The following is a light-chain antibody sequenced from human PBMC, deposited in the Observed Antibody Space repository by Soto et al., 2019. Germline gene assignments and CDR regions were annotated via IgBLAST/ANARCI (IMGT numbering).Light chain of an antibody. V-gene: IGKV3-11*01. J-gene: IGKJ5*01. CDR1: QTVGRY. CDR2: DAS. Sequence: DIVLTQSPATLSLSPGDRVTLSCRASQTVGRYLSWYQHSPGQGPRLLVYDASNRATGLPAMFSGSGAETYFTLTSSSLAPEDFAVYYCQQRLHWPITFGQGTRLEIK. CDR3: QQRLHWPIT.